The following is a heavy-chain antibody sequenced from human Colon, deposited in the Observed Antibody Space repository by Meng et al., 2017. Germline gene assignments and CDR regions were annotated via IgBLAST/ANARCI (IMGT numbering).Heavy chain of an antibody. J-gene: IGHJ4*02. Sequence: LQQWGAGLLKPPETLSLTCAVYGGSFSGYYWSWIRQPPGKGLEWIGEINHSGSTNYNPSLKSRVTISVDTSKNQFSLKLSSVTAADTAVYYCARGWGYCSSTSCYFLDYWGQGTLVTVSS. V-gene: IGHV4-34*01. CDR3: ARGWGYCSSTSCYFLDY. D-gene: IGHD2-2*01. CDR1: GGSFSGYY. CDR2: INHSGST.